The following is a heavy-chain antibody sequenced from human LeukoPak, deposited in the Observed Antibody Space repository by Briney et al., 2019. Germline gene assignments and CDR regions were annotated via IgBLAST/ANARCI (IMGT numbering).Heavy chain of an antibody. D-gene: IGHD2-21*02. CDR1: GFTFSSYG. CDR2: IRYDGSNK. V-gene: IGHV3-30*02. Sequence: GGSLRLSCAASGFTFSSYGMHWVRQAPGKGLEWVTFIRYDGSNKYFADSVKGRFTISRDNSKNTLFLQMNSLRAEDSAVYYCANQCGGGCSGDHWGQGTLVTVSS. J-gene: IGHJ4*02. CDR3: ANQCGGGCSGDH.